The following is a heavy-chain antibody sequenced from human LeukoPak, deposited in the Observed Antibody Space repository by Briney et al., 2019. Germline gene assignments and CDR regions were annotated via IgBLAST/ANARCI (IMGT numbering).Heavy chain of an antibody. Sequence: SVKVSCKASGGTFSSYAISWVRQAPGPGLEWMGGIIPIFGTAKYAQKFQGRVTITADESTITAYMELSSLRSEDTAVYYCASGAGSGRLYYYYYMDVWGKGTTVTVSS. CDR1: GGTFSSYA. CDR2: IIPIFGTA. D-gene: IGHD1-26*01. V-gene: IGHV1-69*13. CDR3: ASGAGSGRLYYYYYMDV. J-gene: IGHJ6*03.